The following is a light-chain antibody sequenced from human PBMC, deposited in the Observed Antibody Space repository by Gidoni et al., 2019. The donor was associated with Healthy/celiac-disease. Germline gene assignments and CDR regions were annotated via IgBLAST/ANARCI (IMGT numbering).Light chain of an antibody. Sequence: EIVMTQSPATLSVSPGERATLSYRASQSVSSNLAWYQQKPGQAPRRLIYGASTRATGIPARFSGSGSGTEFTLTISSLQSEDFAVYYCQQYNNWPPRTFGQGTKLEIK. V-gene: IGKV3-15*01. CDR3: QQYNNWPPRT. CDR1: QSVSSN. CDR2: GAS. J-gene: IGKJ2*01.